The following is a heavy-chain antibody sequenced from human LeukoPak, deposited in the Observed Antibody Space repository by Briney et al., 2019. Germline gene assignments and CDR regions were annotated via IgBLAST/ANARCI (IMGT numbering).Heavy chain of an antibody. CDR2: ISAYNGNT. CDR1: GYTFTSYV. CDR3: ARVARDYYDSSGYLDY. D-gene: IGHD3-22*01. J-gene: IGHJ4*02. V-gene: IGHV1-18*01. Sequence: ASVKVSCKASGYTFTSYVISWVRQAPGQGLEWMGWISAYNGNTDYAQKLQGRVTMTTDTSTSTAYMELRSLRSDDTAVYYCARVARDYYDSSGYLDYWGQGTLVTVSS.